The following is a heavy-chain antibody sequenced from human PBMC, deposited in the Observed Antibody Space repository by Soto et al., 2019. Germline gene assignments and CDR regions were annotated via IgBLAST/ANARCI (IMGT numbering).Heavy chain of an antibody. CDR1: GGSISSGGYY. Sequence: SETLSLTCTVSGGSISSGGYYWSWIRQHPGKGLEWTGCIYYSGSTYYNPSLKSRVTISVGTSKNQFSLKLSSVTAADTAVYYCARDVFDYYDSSGYWVKWFDPWGQGTLVTVSS. CDR3: ARDVFDYYDSSGYWVKWFDP. CDR2: IYYSGST. V-gene: IGHV4-31*03. J-gene: IGHJ5*02. D-gene: IGHD3-22*01.